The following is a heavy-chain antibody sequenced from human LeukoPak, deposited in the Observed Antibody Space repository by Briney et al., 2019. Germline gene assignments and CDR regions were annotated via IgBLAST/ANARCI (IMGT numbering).Heavy chain of an antibody. CDR2: IYYSGST. CDR1: GGSISSYY. Sequence: PSETLSLTCTVSGGSISSYYWSWIRQPPGKGLEWIGYIYYSGSTNYNPSLKSRVTISVDTSKNQFSLKLSSVTAADTTVYYCARSRGITFGGVIAPFDYWGQGTLVTVSS. J-gene: IGHJ4*02. CDR3: ARSRGITFGGVIAPFDY. D-gene: IGHD3-16*02. V-gene: IGHV4-59*01.